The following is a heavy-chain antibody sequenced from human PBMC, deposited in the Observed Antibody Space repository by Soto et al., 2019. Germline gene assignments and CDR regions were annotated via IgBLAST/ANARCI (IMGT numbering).Heavy chain of an antibody. CDR3: ARVCTSPKYFDY. Sequence: TLSLTCTVSGGSINSSPYYWGWIRQPPGKGLEWIGTISYSGSTYYNPSLKSRVTISIDTSKNQFSLKLSSVSAADTAVYYCARVCTSPKYFDYWGQGTLVTVSS. J-gene: IGHJ4*02. D-gene: IGHD3-16*01. V-gene: IGHV4-39*01. CDR1: GGSINSSPYY. CDR2: ISYSGST.